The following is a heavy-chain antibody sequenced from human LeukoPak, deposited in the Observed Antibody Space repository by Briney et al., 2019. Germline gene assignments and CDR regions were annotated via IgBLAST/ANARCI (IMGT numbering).Heavy chain of an antibody. Sequence: GGSLRLSCAASGFTFSSYAMTWVRQAPGKGLEWVSAISGSGGSTYYADSVKGRFTISRDNSKNTLFLQMNSLRAEDTAVYYCAKRRGLELLYYYYMDVWGKGTTVTVSS. J-gene: IGHJ6*03. CDR2: ISGSGGST. V-gene: IGHV3-23*01. CDR1: GFTFSSYA. D-gene: IGHD1-7*01. CDR3: AKRRGLELLYYYYMDV.